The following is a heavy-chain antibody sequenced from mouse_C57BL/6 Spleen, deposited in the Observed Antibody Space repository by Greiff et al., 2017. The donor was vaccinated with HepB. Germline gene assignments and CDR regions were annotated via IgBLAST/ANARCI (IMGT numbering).Heavy chain of an antibody. CDR2: IDPSDSYP. D-gene: IGHD1-1*01. Sequence: QVQLQQPGAELVMPGASVKLSCKASGYTFTSYWMHWVKQRPGQGLEWIGEIDPSDSYPNYNQKFKGKSTLTVDKSSSTAYMQLSRLTSEDSAVYYCARDYYGSRGGYFDYWGQGTTLTVSS. CDR3: ARDYYGSRGGYFDY. CDR1: GYTFTSYW. V-gene: IGHV1-69*01. J-gene: IGHJ2*01.